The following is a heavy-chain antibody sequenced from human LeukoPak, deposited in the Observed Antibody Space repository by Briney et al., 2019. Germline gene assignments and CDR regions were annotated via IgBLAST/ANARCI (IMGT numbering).Heavy chain of an antibody. CDR3: ARDECPPGRPFYYYYGMDV. J-gene: IGHJ6*02. Sequence: GASVKFSCKASGYTFTSYGISWVRQAPGQGLEWIGIINPSCGSTSYAQKFQGRVTMTRDTSTSTVYMELSSLRSEDTAVYYCARDECPPGRPFYYYYGMDVWGQGTTVTVSS. CDR1: GYTFTSYG. CDR2: INPSCGST. V-gene: IGHV1-46*01. D-gene: IGHD2-2*01.